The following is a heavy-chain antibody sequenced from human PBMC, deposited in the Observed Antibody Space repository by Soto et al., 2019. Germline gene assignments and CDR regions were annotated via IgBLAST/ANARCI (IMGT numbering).Heavy chain of an antibody. CDR3: AKSVYNWNDGFFDY. CDR1: GFTFSSYG. Sequence: QVQLVESGGGVVQPGRSLRLSCAAPGFTFSSYGMHWVRQAPGKGLEWVAVISYDGINKYYADSVKGRLTISRDNSKNTLYLQMNSLRAEDTAVYYCAKSVYNWNDGFFDYWGQGTLVTVSS. CDR2: ISYDGINK. D-gene: IGHD1-1*01. J-gene: IGHJ4*02. V-gene: IGHV3-30*18.